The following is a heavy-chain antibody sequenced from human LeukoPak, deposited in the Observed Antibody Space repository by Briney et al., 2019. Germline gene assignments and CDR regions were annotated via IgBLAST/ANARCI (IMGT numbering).Heavy chain of an antibody. CDR1: GYTFTSYA. CDR2: INAGNGNT. CDR3: ARVRDGYNDAYDI. J-gene: IGHJ3*02. Sequence: ASVKVSCKASGYTFTSYAMHWVRQAPGQRLEWMGWINAGNGNTKYSQEFQGRVTITRDTSASTLYMELSSLRSEDTAVYYCARVRDGYNDAYDIWGQGTMVIVSS. V-gene: IGHV1-3*03. D-gene: IGHD5-24*01.